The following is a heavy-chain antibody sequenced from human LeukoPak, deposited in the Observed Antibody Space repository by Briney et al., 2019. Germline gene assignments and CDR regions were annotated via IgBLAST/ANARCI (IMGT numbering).Heavy chain of an antibody. CDR2: VDHTGTT. Sequence: SETLSLTCTVSDDSITMYYWTWIRQPPGKGLEWIGYVDHTGTTKFNPSFNGRVSISRDTSKNFFSLSLKSVTAADTAVYYCATVEGEFLRGYTFDHWGQGILVTVSS. V-gene: IGHV4-59*12. D-gene: IGHD3-16*01. CDR3: ATVEGEFLRGYTFDH. J-gene: IGHJ4*02. CDR1: DDSITMYY.